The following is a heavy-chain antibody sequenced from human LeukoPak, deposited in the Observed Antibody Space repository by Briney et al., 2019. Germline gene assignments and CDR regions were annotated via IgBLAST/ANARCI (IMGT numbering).Heavy chain of an antibody. CDR1: GGSITSYY. CDR2: IYYSGST. J-gene: IGHJ6*02. CDR3: ARYTRGRNGMDV. V-gene: IGHV4-59*08. D-gene: IGHD1-26*01. Sequence: SEALSLTCTVSGGSITSYYWSWIRQPPGKGLEWIGYIYYSGSTNYNPSLKSRVTISVDTSKNQFSLKLSSVTAADTAVYYCARYTRGRNGMDVWGQGTTVTVSS.